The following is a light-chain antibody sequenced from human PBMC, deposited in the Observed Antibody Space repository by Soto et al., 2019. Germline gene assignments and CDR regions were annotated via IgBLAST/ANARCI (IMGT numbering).Light chain of an antibody. Sequence: DIPMTQSPSSLSASVGDRVTITCRARQAISNYVAWYQQKPGQVPKLLIYAASTLQSGVPSRFSGSGSGTDFTLTISSLQPEDVATYYCQKYNGDSRTFGQGTKVEVK. J-gene: IGKJ1*01. CDR2: AAS. CDR3: QKYNGDSRT. CDR1: QAISNY. V-gene: IGKV1-27*01.